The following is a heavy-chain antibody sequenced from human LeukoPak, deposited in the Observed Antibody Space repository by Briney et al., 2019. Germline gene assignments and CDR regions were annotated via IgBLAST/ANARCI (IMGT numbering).Heavy chain of an antibody. CDR3: ARDRGGSYSVPY. Sequence: PGGSLRLSCAASGFTFSSYSMNWVRQAPGKGLEWVSSISSSSSYIYYADSVKGRFTISRDNAKNSLYLQMNSLRAEDTAVYYCARDRGGSYSVPYWGQGTLVTVSS. V-gene: IGHV3-21*01. J-gene: IGHJ4*02. CDR1: GFTFSSYS. D-gene: IGHD1-26*01. CDR2: ISSSSSYI.